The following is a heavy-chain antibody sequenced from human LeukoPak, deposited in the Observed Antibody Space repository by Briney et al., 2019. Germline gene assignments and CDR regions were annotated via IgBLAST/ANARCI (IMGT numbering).Heavy chain of an antibody. CDR1: GGSISSSSYY. CDR3: ARDRTGESRCDY. CDR2: IYYSGST. J-gene: IGHJ4*02. D-gene: IGHD7-27*01. V-gene: IGHV4-39*07. Sequence: SETLSLTCTVSGGSISSSSYYWGWIRQPPGKGLEWIGSIYYSGSTNYNPSLKSRVTISVDTSKNQFSLKLSSVTAADTAVYYCARDRTGESRCDYWGQGTLVSVSS.